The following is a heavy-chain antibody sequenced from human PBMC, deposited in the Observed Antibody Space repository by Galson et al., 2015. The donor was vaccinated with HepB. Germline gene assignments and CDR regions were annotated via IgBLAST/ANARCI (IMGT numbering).Heavy chain of an antibody. V-gene: IGHV3-21*01. CDR1: AFTFSSYT. J-gene: IGHJ4*02. Sequence: SLRLSCAASAFTFSSYTMNWVRQAPGKGLEWVSSISSSSSSIYYADSVKGRFTISRDNAKNSLFLQMNSLRAEDTAVYYCGVSFVGVPAARVDYWGQGTLVTVSS. CDR3: GVSFVGVPAARVDY. D-gene: IGHD2-2*01. CDR2: ISSSSSSI.